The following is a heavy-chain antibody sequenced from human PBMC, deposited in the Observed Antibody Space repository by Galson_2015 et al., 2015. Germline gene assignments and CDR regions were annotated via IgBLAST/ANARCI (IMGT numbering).Heavy chain of an antibody. V-gene: IGHV1-69*13. Sequence: SVKVSCKASGGTFSSHAISWVRQAPGQGLEWMGGIIPIFGTANYAQKFQGRVTITADESTSTAYMELSSLRSEDTAVYYCARDGASRLEIDYFDYWGQGTLVTVSS. D-gene: IGHD1-26*01. CDR3: ARDGASRLEIDYFDY. CDR2: IIPIFGTA. CDR1: GGTFSSHA. J-gene: IGHJ4*02.